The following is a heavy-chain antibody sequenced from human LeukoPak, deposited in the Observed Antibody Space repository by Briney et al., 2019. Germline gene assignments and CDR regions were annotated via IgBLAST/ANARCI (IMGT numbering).Heavy chain of an antibody. Sequence: ASVKVSYKAFGYTFTGYYIHWVRQAPGQGLEWMGRINPNGGGRNFARRFQDRVTMTRDMSTRTVYMELSRLTSEDTAIYYCAREGGSNWYLFHFDYWGQGTLVTASA. V-gene: IGHV1-2*06. CDR2: INPNGGGR. J-gene: IGHJ4*02. CDR1: GYTFTGYY. CDR3: AREGGSNWYLFHFDY. D-gene: IGHD6-13*01.